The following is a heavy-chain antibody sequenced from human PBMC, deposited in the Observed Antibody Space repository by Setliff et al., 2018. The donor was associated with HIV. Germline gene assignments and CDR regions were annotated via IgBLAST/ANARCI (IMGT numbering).Heavy chain of an antibody. J-gene: IGHJ6*03. CDR2: IRSDETNK. D-gene: IGHD5-12*01. V-gene: IGHV3-30*02. CDR1: GFTFSSYW. Sequence: GGSLRLSCSASGFTFSSYWMHWVRQAPERGLEWVAFIRSDETNKYYSDSVKGRFTISRDTSKNTLFLQINSLRPEDTAVYYCARISVASRYNSDMDVWGKGTTVTVSS. CDR3: ARISVASRYNSDMDV.